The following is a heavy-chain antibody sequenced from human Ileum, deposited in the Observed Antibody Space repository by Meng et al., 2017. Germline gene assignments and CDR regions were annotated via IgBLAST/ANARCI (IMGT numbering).Heavy chain of an antibody. V-gene: IGHV3-23*01. Sequence: GGSLRLSCTTSGFTFTNYAMSWVRQAPGGGQERVAGISASGVHARYAASVKGRYTISRDDSNDTVYLQMSGLRAEDAALYYCAKSQAQYYYHYGMDVWGRGTTVTVSS. J-gene: IGHJ6*02. CDR1: GFTFTNYA. CDR3: AKSQAQYYYHYGMDV. CDR2: ISASGVHA.